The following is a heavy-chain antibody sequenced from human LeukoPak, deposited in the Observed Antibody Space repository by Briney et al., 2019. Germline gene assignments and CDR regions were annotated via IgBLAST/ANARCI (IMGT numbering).Heavy chain of an antibody. D-gene: IGHD5-18*01. CDR2: IYYSGST. CDR1: GDSFSSHY. J-gene: IGHJ4*02. Sequence: SETLSLTCTVSGDSFSSHYWSWIRQPPGKGLEYIGYIYYSGSTNYNPSLKGRVTMSIDTSKNQFSLKLRSVTAADTAVYYCARARGGYSYGFIDYWGQGTLVTVSS. V-gene: IGHV4-59*11. CDR3: ARARGGYSYGFIDY.